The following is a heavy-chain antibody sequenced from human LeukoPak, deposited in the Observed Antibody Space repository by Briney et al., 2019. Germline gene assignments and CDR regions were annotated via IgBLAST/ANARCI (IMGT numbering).Heavy chain of an antibody. J-gene: IGHJ6*04. CDR1: GGTFSSYA. CDR2: IIPIFGTA. V-gene: IGHV1-69*01. CDR3: AVALIVLVPAAKAPLYYYYGMDV. D-gene: IGHD2-2*01. Sequence: SVKVSCKASGGTFSSYAISWVRQARGQGLEWMGGIIPIFGTANYAQKFQGRVTITADESTSTAYMELSSLRSEDTAVYYCAVALIVLVPAAKAPLYYYYGMDVWGKGTTVTVSS.